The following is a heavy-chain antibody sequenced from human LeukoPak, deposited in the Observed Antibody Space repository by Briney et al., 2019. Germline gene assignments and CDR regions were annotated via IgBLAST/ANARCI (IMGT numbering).Heavy chain of an antibody. Sequence: GGSLRLSCAASVFTFSSYATSLVRQAPGQGLEWMGRIIPILGIANYAQKFQGRVTITADKSTSTAYMELSSLRSEDTAVYYCARAYYGSGSGNFDYWGQGTLVTVSS. V-gene: IGHV1-69*04. CDR3: ARAYYGSGSGNFDY. CDR1: VFTFSSYA. CDR2: IIPILGIA. J-gene: IGHJ4*02. D-gene: IGHD3-10*01.